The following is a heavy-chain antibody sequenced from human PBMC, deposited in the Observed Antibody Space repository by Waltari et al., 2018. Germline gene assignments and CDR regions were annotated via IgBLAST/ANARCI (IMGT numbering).Heavy chain of an antibody. J-gene: IGHJ4*02. CDR1: GFPFSTSW. Sequence: EVQLVESGGGLVQPGGSLRLPCAASGFPFSTSWMSWVRQAPGKGLEWVANIKQDGSEKYYVDSVKGRFTISRDNTNNSLYLQMNSLRAEDTAVYYCARVREDFWSGFYHWGQGALVTVSS. V-gene: IGHV3-7*01. CDR3: ARVREDFWSGFYH. D-gene: IGHD3-3*01. CDR2: IKQDGSEK.